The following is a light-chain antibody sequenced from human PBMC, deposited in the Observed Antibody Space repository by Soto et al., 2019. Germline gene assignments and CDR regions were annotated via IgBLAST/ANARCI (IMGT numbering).Light chain of an antibody. CDR2: GNS. J-gene: IGLJ7*01. CDR3: QSYDSGLSGAV. CDR1: SSNIGAGYD. V-gene: IGLV1-40*01. Sequence: QSVLPQPPSLSGAPGQRVPISCTGSSSNIGAGYDVHWYQQLPGTAPKLLIYGNSNRPSGVPDRFSGSKSGTSASLAITGLQAEDEADYYCQSYDSGLSGAVFGGGTQLTVL.